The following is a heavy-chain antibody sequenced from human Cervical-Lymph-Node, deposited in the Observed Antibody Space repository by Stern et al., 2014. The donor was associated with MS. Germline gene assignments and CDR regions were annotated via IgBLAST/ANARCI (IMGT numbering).Heavy chain of an antibody. CDR3: AREGNLVVSSTCYNL. J-gene: IGHJ5*02. CDR1: EFIFSDYY. D-gene: IGHD2/OR15-2a*01. CDR2: INADGSYT. Sequence: VQLVESGGGLVKPGGSLRLSCAASEFIFSDYYMAWIRQAPGKGLEWIAYINADGSYTKSPDSFRGRFAISRDNAKNSLSLQMNNLRAEDTAVYYCAREGNLVVSSTCYNLWGQGTLVTVSS. V-gene: IGHV3-11*06.